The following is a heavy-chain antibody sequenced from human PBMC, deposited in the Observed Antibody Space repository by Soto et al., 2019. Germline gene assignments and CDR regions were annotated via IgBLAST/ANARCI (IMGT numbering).Heavy chain of an antibody. J-gene: IGHJ4*01. V-gene: IGHV1-18*01. CDR3: VRDLASSGYDKAFDY. CDR2: VSTISGKT. CDR1: GYRLNIFF. D-gene: IGHD5-12*01. Sequence: ASVKVSCQASGYRLNIFFISWVRQAPGQVLVWMRWVSTISGKTKYAQKVQGRVTMTTDTSMSTAFLVFWSLRSDDTAVYYCVRDLASSGYDKAFDYWG.